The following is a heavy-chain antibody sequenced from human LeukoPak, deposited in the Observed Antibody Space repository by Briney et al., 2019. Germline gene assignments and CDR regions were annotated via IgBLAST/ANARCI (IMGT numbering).Heavy chain of an antibody. Sequence: ASVKVSCKASGYTFTGYYMHWVRQAPGQGLEWMGWINPNSGGTNYAQKFQGRVTMTRDTSISTAYMELSRLRSDDTAVYYCARDIRFLEWLLAHWGQGTLVTVSS. CDR3: ARDIRFLEWLLAH. D-gene: IGHD3-3*01. V-gene: IGHV1-2*02. CDR1: GYTFTGYY. CDR2: INPNSGGT. J-gene: IGHJ4*02.